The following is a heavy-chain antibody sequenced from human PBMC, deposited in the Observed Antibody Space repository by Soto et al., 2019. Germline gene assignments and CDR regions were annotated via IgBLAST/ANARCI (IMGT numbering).Heavy chain of an antibody. CDR3: TKDAFRFLEWLSY. CDR2: IKSKTDGATT. CDR1: GLTFSSDL. D-gene: IGHD3-3*01. J-gene: IGHJ4*02. Sequence: GGSLRLSCAASGLTFSSDLMNWVRQAPGKGLEWVRRIKSKTDGATTDYAAPVKGRFTITRDDSKNTLYLQMNSLKTEDTAVYYCTKDAFRFLEWLSYWGQGTLVTVSS. V-gene: IGHV3-15*01.